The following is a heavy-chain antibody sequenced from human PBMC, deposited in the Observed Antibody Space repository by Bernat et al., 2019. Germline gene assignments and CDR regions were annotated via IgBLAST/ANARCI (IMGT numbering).Heavy chain of an antibody. CDR1: GYTFTGYY. CDR2: INPNSGGT. CDR3: ARAGIDSSSGGFYYSYYMDV. Sequence: QVQLVQSGAEVKKPGASVKVSCKASGYTFTGYYMHWVRQAPGQGLEWMGWINPNSGGTNYAQKFQGWVTMTRDTSISTAYMELSRLRSDDTAVYYWARAGIDSSSGGFYYSYYMDVWGTGTTVTVSS. V-gene: IGHV1-2*04. J-gene: IGHJ6*03. D-gene: IGHD6-6*01.